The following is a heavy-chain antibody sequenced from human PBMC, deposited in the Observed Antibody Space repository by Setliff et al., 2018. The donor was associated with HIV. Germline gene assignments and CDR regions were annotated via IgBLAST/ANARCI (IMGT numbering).Heavy chain of an antibody. J-gene: IGHJ4*01. CDR2: INPETGDP. CDR3: ATEIPSDLDY. Sequence: ASVKVSCKTSGYRFIGHYLHWVRLAPGQGPEWVGWINPETGDPNYAQKFRGRVHMTRDTSITTAFLHVAKLTSDDTAIYYCATEIPSDLDYWGQGTLVTVSS. V-gene: IGHV1-2*02. D-gene: IGHD2-21*01. CDR1: GYRFIGHY.